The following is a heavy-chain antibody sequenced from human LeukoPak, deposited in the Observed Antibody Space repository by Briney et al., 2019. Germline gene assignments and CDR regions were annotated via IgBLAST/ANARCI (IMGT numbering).Heavy chain of an antibody. CDR1: VYTFTGYY. V-gene: IGHV1-2*02. J-gene: IGHJ4*02. CDR2: IYPNTGGT. Sequence: GASVKVSCKASVYTFTGYYLHWVRQAPGQGLEWMGWIYPNTGGTKSTQKFQGRVSMTRDTAISTAYMEINRLTSDDTAVYYCAREPGTATGYWGQGTLVTVSP. D-gene: IGHD1-1*01. CDR3: AREPGTATGY.